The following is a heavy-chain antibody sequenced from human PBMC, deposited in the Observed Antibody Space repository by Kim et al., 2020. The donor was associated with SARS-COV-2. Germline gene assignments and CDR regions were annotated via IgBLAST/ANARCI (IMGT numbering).Heavy chain of an antibody. J-gene: IGHJ4*02. CDR3: ARATKSIAAAAPFDY. CDR2: ISYDGSNK. D-gene: IGHD6-13*01. V-gene: IGHV3-30*04. Sequence: GGSLRLSCAASGFTFSSYAMHWVRQAPGKGLEWVAVISYDGSNKYYADSVKGRFTISRDNSKNTLYLQMNSLRAEDTAVYYCARATKSIAAAAPFDYWGQGTLVTVSS. CDR1: GFTFSSYA.